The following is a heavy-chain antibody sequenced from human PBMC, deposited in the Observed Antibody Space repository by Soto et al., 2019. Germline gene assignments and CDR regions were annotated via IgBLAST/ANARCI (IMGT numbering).Heavy chain of an antibody. D-gene: IGHD2-15*01. CDR2: IYPGDSDT. CDR3: ARQTLVNCSGGSCYDRNYYYYYMDV. Sequence: GESLKISCKGSGYSFTSYWIGWVRQMPGKGLEWMGIIYPGDSDTRYSPSFQGQVTISADKSISTAYLQWSSLKASDTAMYYCARQTLVNCSGGSCYDRNYYYYYMDVWSKGTTVTVSS. J-gene: IGHJ6*03. V-gene: IGHV5-51*01. CDR1: GYSFTSYW.